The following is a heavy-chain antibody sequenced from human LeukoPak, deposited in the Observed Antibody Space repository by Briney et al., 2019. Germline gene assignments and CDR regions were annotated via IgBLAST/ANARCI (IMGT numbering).Heavy chain of an antibody. D-gene: IGHD5-24*01. J-gene: IGHJ4*02. V-gene: IGHV3-30-3*01. CDR1: GFTFSSYA. Sequence: GGSLRLSCAASGFTFSSYAMHWVRQAPGKGLEWVAVISYDGSNKYYAASVKGRFTISRDNSKNTLYLQMNSLRAEDTAVYYSARDLEGDGYNSGVIDYWGQGTLVTVSS. CDR2: ISYDGSNK. CDR3: ARDLEGDGYNSGVIDY.